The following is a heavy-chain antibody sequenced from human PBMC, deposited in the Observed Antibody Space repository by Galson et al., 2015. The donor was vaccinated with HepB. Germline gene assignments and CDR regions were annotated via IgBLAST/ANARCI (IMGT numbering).Heavy chain of an antibody. J-gene: IGHJ4*02. CDR3: AKDQDGDYLADC. CDR2: ISGSGGST. D-gene: IGHD4-17*01. CDR1: GFTFSSYA. V-gene: IGHV3-23*01. Sequence: SLRLSCAASGFTFSSYAMSWVRQAPGKGLEWVSAISGSGGSTYYADSVKGRFTISRDNSKNTLYLQMNSLRAEDTAVYYCAKDQDGDYLADCWGQGTLVTVSS.